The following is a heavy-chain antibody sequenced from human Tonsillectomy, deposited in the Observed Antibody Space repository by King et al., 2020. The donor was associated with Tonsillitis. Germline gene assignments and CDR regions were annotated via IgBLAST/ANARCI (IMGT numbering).Heavy chain of an antibody. CDR3: ARESSVGQWAPLDY. D-gene: IGHD6-19*01. CDR1: GFTLSNYW. J-gene: IGHJ4*02. Sequence: VQLVESGGGLVQPGGSLRLSCAVSGFTLSNYWMHWVRQAPGKGRVGVSRINSDGSSTRYADSVKGRFPISRDNAKNTLSLQMNSLRAEDTAVYYCARESSVGQWAPLDYGGQGTVVTVSS. CDR2: INSDGSST. V-gene: IGHV3-74*01.